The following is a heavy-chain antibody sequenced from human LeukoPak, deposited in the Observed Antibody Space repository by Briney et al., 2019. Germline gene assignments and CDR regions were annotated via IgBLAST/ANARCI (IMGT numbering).Heavy chain of an antibody. Sequence: GGSLRLSCAASGFSFSSYAMHWVRQAPGKGLEWVANIKQDGSEKYYVDSVKGRFTISRDNAKNSLFLQMNSLRAEDTAVYYCARDQAGFDPWGRGTRVTVSS. CDR2: IKQDGSEK. J-gene: IGHJ5*02. V-gene: IGHV3-7*01. CDR3: ARDQAGFDP. CDR1: GFSFSSYA.